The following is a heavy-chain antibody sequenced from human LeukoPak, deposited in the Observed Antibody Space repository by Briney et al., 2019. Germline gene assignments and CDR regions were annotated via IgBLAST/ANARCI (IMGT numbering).Heavy chain of an antibody. Sequence: GESLKISCKGSGYSFTSYWICWVRQMPGKGLEWKGIIYPGDSDTRYSPSFQGQVTISADKSISTAYLQWSSLKASDTAMYYCARHVYSGYDWGDLDYWGQGTLVTVSS. CDR1: GYSFTSYW. CDR2: IYPGDSDT. J-gene: IGHJ4*02. D-gene: IGHD5-12*01. CDR3: ARHVYSGYDWGDLDY. V-gene: IGHV5-51*01.